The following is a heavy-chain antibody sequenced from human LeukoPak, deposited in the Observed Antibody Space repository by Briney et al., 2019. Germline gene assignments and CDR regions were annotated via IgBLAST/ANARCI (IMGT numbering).Heavy chain of an antibody. J-gene: IGHJ2*01. V-gene: IGHV4-59*08. CDR1: GGSISSYY. D-gene: IGHD3-10*01. CDR3: ASNKNYGSGSPYWYFDL. CDR2: IYYSGST. Sequence: SETLSLTCTVSGGSISSYYWSWIRQPPGRGLEWIGYIYYSGSTNYNPSLKSRVTISVDTSKNQFSLKLSSVTAADTAVYYCASNKNYGSGSPYWYFDLWGRGTLVTVSS.